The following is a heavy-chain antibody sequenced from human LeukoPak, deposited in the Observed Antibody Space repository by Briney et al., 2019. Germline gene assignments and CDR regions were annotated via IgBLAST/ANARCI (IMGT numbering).Heavy chain of an antibody. CDR3: ARDNGDSSSWYDY. V-gene: IGHV3-48*04. Sequence: PGGSLRLSCAASGFTFSSYSMNWVRQAPGKGLEWVSYISSSSSTIYYADSVKGRFTISRDNAKNSLYLQMNSLRAEDTAVYYCARDNGDSSSWYDYWGQGTLVTVSS. J-gene: IGHJ4*02. D-gene: IGHD6-13*01. CDR1: GFTFSSYS. CDR2: ISSSSSTI.